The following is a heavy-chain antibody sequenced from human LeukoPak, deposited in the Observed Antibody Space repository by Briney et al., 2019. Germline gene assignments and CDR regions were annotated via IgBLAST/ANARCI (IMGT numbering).Heavy chain of an antibody. CDR1: GGSFSGYY. V-gene: IGHV4-34*01. D-gene: IGHD4-11*01. J-gene: IGHJ4*02. CDR3: ARGVYSNYDY. CDR2: INHSGST. Sequence: SETLSLTCAVYGGSFSGYYWSWIRQPPGKGLEWIGEINHSGSTNYNPSLKSRVTISVDTSKNQFSLKLSSVTAVDTAVYYCARGVYSNYDYWGQGTLVTVSS.